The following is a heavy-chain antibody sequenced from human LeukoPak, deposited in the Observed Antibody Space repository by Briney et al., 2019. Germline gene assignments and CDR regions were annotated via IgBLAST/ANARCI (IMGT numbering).Heavy chain of an antibody. CDR2: IRYDGSNK. V-gene: IGHV3-30*02. D-gene: IGHD3-22*01. Sequence: GGSLRLSCAASGFTFSSYGMHWVRQAPGKGLEWVAFIRYDGSNKYYADSVKGRFTISRDNSKNTLYLQMNSLRAEDTAVYYCAKDMRVTMIVVAQMGFDYWGQGTLVTASS. J-gene: IGHJ4*02. CDR1: GFTFSSYG. CDR3: AKDMRVTMIVVAQMGFDY.